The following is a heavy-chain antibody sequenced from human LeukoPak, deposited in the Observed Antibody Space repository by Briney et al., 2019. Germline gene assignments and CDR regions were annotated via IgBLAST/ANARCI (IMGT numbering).Heavy chain of an antibody. CDR2: IKQDGSEK. CDR3: SLEGSSWHRYFQH. D-gene: IGHD6-13*01. Sequence: GGSLPVSCAASGFTFSSYWMSWVRQAPGKGLEWVANIKQDGSEKYYVDSVKGRFTISRDNAKNSLYLQMNSLRAEDTAVYYSSLEGSSWHRYFQHWGQGTLVTVSS. CDR1: GFTFSSYW. J-gene: IGHJ1*01. V-gene: IGHV3-7*05.